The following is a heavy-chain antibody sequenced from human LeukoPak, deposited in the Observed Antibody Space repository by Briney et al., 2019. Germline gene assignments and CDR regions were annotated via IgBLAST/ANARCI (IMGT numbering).Heavy chain of an antibody. Sequence: ETLSLTCAVYGGSFSGYYWSWIRQPPGKGLEWLGEINHSGSTNYNPSLKSRVTISVDTSKNQFSLKLSSVTAADTAVYYCARGSYHEQWLVPDWFDPWGQGTLVTVSS. D-gene: IGHD6-19*01. V-gene: IGHV4-34*01. J-gene: IGHJ5*02. CDR3: ARGSYHEQWLVPDWFDP. CDR2: INHSGST. CDR1: GGSFSGYY.